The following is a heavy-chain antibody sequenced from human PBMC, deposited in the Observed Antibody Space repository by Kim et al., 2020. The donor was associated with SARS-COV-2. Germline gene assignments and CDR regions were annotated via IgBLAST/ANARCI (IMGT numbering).Heavy chain of an antibody. V-gene: IGHV3-23*01. CDR1: GFTFSSYA. J-gene: IGHJ4*02. CDR3: AKTHSGYSSSWWHLFDY. Sequence: GGSLRLSCAASGFTFSSYAMSWVRQAPGKGLEWVSAISGSGGSTYYADSVKGRFTISRDNSKNTLYLQMNSLRAEDTAVYYCAKTHSGYSSSWWHLFDYWGRGTLVTVSS. D-gene: IGHD6-13*01. CDR2: ISGSGGST.